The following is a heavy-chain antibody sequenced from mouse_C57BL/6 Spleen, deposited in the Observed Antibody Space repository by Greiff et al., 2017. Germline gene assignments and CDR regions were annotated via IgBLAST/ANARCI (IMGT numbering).Heavy chain of an antibody. D-gene: IGHD2-3*01. CDR2: ISYDGSN. J-gene: IGHJ1*03. CDR3: ARGWLLPNWYCDV. V-gene: IGHV3-6*01. Sequence: EVKLQESGPGLVKPSQSLSLTCSATGYSITSDNYWNWIRQFPGNKLEWMGYISYDGSNNYNPSLKNRTSITRDTSKNQFFLKLNSVTTEDTATYYCARGWLLPNWYCDVWGTGTTVTVSS. CDR1: GYSITSDNY.